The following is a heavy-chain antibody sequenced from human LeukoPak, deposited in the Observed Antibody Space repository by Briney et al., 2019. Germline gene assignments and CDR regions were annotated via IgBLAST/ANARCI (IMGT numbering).Heavy chain of an antibody. Sequence: QSGGSLRLSCAASGFTFSSYGMSWVRQAPGKGLEWVSAISGSGGSTYYADSVKGRFTISRDNSKNTLYLQMNSLRAEDTAVYYCAKGYSSSGGPFDYWGQGTLVTVSS. CDR3: AKGYSSSGGPFDY. D-gene: IGHD6-13*01. V-gene: IGHV3-23*01. J-gene: IGHJ4*02. CDR1: GFTFSSYG. CDR2: ISGSGGST.